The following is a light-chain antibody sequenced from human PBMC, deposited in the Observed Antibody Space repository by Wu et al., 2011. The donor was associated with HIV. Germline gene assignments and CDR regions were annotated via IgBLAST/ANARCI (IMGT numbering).Light chain of an antibody. CDR1: QGVGMF. V-gene: IGKV3-11*02. CDR2: DVS. CDR3: QQRSTWPVT. J-gene: IGKJ5*01. Sequence: ATLSCRASQGVGMFLAWYQQRDGQSPRLLIYDVSKRATGIPARFSGSGSGRDFTLTISSLEPEDSAVYYCQQRSTWPVTFGQGTRLEIK.